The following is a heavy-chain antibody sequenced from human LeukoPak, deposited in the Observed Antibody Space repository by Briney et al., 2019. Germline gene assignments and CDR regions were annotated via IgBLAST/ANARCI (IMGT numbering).Heavy chain of an antibody. CDR1: GGSISSSSYY. V-gene: IGHV4-39*07. J-gene: IGHJ4*02. Sequence: PSETLSLTCTVSGGSISSSSYYWGWVRQPPGKGLEWIGSIYYSGTTYYNPSLKGRVTISVDTSTNQFSLKLSSVTAADTAVYYCARELTGNFDYWGQGTLVTVSS. CDR3: ARELTGNFDY. CDR2: IYYSGTT. D-gene: IGHD7-27*01.